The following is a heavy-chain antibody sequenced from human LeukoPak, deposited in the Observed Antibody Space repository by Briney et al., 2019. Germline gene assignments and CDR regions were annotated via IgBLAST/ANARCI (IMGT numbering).Heavy chain of an antibody. CDR2: ISAYKGNT. J-gene: IGHJ4*02. CDR3: ARADRDFWSRFNDY. CDR1: GYTFTSYG. V-gene: IGHV1-18*01. D-gene: IGHD3-3*01. Sequence: EASVKVSCKASGYTFTSYGISWVRQAPGQGLEWMGWISAYKGNTNYAQKLQGRVTMTTDTSTSTAYMELRSLRSDDTGVYYCARADRDFWSRFNDYWGQGTLVTVSS.